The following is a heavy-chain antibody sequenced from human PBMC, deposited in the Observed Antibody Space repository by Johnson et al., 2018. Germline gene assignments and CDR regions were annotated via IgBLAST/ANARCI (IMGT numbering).Heavy chain of an antibody. CDR1: GGTFSSYA. CDR2: IIPIFGTA. J-gene: IGHJ6*02. D-gene: IGHD2-2*01. Sequence: QVQLVQSGAEVKKPGSSVKVSCTASGGTFSSYAISWVRQAPGQGLEWMGGIIPIFGTANYAQKFQGRVTITADESASTAYLELSSLRTEDTAVYYCARDIVVVPAAGYYYYYYGMDVWGQGTTVTVS. CDR3: ARDIVVVPAAGYYYYYYGMDV. V-gene: IGHV1-69*12.